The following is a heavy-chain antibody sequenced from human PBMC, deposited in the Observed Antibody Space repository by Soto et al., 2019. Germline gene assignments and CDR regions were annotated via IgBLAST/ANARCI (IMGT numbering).Heavy chain of an antibody. CDR2: ISYDGSNK. V-gene: IGHV3-30*18. CDR3: AKDGAPLLWFGELLGPYNWFDP. CDR1: GFTFSSYG. Sequence: GSLRLSCAASGFTFSSYGMHWVRQAPGKGLEWVAVISYDGSNKYYADSVKGRFTISRDNSKNTLYLQMNSLRAEDTAVYYCAKDGAPLLWFGELLGPYNWFDPWGQGTLVTVSS. J-gene: IGHJ5*02. D-gene: IGHD3-10*01.